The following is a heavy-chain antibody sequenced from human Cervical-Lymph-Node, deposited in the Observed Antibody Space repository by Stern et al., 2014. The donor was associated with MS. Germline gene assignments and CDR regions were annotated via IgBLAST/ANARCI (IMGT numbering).Heavy chain of an antibody. CDR2: IIPILGTT. CDR3: ARDLGVGPSVS. CDR1: GGTFNTSA. D-gene: IGHD5/OR15-5a*01. J-gene: IGHJ5*02. Sequence: QVQLVQSGAEVKKPASSGKVSCKASGGTFNTSAISWVRQAPGQGLEWMGGIIPILGTTNYAQKFQGRVTFTADKSTSTAYMALSGLRYEDTAVYYCARDLGVGPSVSWGQGTVVTVSS. V-gene: IGHV1-69*06.